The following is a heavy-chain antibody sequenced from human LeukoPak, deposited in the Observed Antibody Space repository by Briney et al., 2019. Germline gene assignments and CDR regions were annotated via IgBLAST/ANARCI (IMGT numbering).Heavy chain of an antibody. V-gene: IGHV3-43*02. CDR3: AKDSCSSTSCYVEY. CDR2: ISGDGGST. Sequence: GGSLRLSCAASGFTFDDYAMHWVRQAPGKGLEWVSLISGDGGSTYYADSVKGRFTVSRDNSKNSLYVQTNSLRTEDTALYYCAKDSCSSTSCYVEYWGHGTLVTVSS. J-gene: IGHJ4*01. D-gene: IGHD2-2*01. CDR1: GFTFDDYA.